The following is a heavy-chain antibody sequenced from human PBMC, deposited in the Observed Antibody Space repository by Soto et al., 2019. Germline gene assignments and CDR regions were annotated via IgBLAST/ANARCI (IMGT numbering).Heavy chain of an antibody. CDR1: GYTFTSYA. V-gene: IGHV1-3*05. D-gene: IGHD2-21*02. CDR3: ARSIVVVTALDY. Sequence: QVQLVQSGAEEKKPGASVKVSCKASGYTFTSYAMHWVRKAPGQRLEWMGWIKGGNGNTKDSQKFQGRVTITRDTAASTAYRELSSLRSEDTAVYYCARSIVVVTALDYWGQGTLVTVSS. CDR2: IKGGNGNT. J-gene: IGHJ4*02.